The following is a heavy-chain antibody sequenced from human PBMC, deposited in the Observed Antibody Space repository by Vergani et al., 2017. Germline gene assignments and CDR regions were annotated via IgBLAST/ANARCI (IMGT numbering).Heavy chain of an antibody. V-gene: IGHV3-11*04. J-gene: IGHJ3*02. CDR2: ISSSGSTI. D-gene: IGHD2-21*02. Sequence: QVQLVESGGGVVQPGKSLSLSCETSGFIFSDYVMHWVRQAPGKGLEWVSYISSSGSTIFHADSVKGRFTISRDSANKSLYLQMTSLKSEDTAMYYCARDVVVTATAGFRDAFDIWGQGTMVTVSS. CDR3: ARDVVVTATAGFRDAFDI. CDR1: GFIFSDYV.